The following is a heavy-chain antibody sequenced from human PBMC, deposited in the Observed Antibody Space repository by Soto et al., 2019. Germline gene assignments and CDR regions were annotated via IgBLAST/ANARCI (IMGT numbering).Heavy chain of an antibody. CDR2: ICYSGSS. V-gene: IGHV4-59*08. CDR1: GGSISSYY. D-gene: IGHD3-22*01. CDR3: ASRVHNYYHSSGYNLWFDP. J-gene: IGHJ5*02. Sequence: WATLSLTCTVSGGSISSYYWSWIRQPPGKGLEWIGYICYSGSSNYNPSLKSRGTISVDTSKNLSSLKLSSVTAADTAVYYCASRVHNYYHSSGYNLWFDPWGQGTLVTVSS.